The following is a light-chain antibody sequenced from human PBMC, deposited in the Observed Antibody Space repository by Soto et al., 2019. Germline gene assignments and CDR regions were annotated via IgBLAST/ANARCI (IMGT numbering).Light chain of an antibody. V-gene: IGLV2-8*01. J-gene: IGLJ1*01. CDR3: SSYAGSNNLGV. CDR2: EVS. Sequence: QSALTQPPTASGSPGQSVTISCTGTSSDVGGYNYVSWYQQHPGKAPKLMIFEVSRRPSWVPDRFSGSKSGNTASLTVSGLQAEDEADYYCSSYAGSNNLGVFGTGTKVTAL. CDR1: SSDVGGYNY.